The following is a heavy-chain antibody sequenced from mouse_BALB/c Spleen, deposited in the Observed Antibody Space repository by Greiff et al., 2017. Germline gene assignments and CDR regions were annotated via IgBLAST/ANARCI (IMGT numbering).Heavy chain of an antibody. Sequence: EVKVVESGGGLVKPGGSLKLSCAASGFTFSDYYMYWVRQTPEKRLEWVATISDGGSYTYYPDSVKGRFTISRDNAKNNLYLQMSSLKSEDTAMYYCARHQTFAWFAYWGQGTLVTVSA. J-gene: IGHJ3*01. CDR3: ARHQTFAWFAY. CDR2: ISDGGSYT. CDR1: GFTFSDYY. V-gene: IGHV5-4*02.